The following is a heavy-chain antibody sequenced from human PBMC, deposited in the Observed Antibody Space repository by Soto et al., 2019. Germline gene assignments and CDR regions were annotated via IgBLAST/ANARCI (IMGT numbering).Heavy chain of an antibody. V-gene: IGHV3-11*01. D-gene: IGHD6-19*01. CDR1: GFTFSNYY. CDR2: ISSTGRTI. Sequence: GGSLRLSCGASGFTFSNYYMSWIRQAPGKGLEWVSYISSTGRTIYYADSVKDRFTVSRDNAQNSLSLKLNSLRVEDTAVYYCARSYSSGWEFDYWGQGTQVTVSS. CDR3: ARSYSSGWEFDY. J-gene: IGHJ4*02.